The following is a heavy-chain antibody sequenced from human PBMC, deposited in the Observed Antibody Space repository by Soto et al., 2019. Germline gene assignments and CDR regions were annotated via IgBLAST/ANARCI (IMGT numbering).Heavy chain of an antibody. CDR3: ARDRIGYCSGGSCYSESGMDV. D-gene: IGHD2-15*01. Sequence: VQLVQSGAEVKKPGSSVKVSCKASGGTFSSYAISWVRQAPGQGLEWMGGIIPIFGTANYAQKFQGRVTITADESTSTAYMELSSLRSEDTAVYYCARDRIGYCSGGSCYSESGMDVWGQGTTVTVSS. J-gene: IGHJ6*02. CDR2: IIPIFGTA. V-gene: IGHV1-69*01. CDR1: GGTFSSYA.